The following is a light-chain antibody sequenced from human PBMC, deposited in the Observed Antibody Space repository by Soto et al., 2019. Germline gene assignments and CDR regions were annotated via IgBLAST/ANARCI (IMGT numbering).Light chain of an antibody. J-gene: IGKJ5*01. CDR3: QQYENLPT. Sequence: DSQMTHSPSSRSASVGERVSMACQASQNINNYLNWYQQKPGRAPKLLIYDASNLEAGVPSRFRGSGSGTDFTFTISRLQPEDIATYYCQQYENLPTFGQGTRLEIK. CDR1: QNINNY. V-gene: IGKV1-33*01. CDR2: DAS.